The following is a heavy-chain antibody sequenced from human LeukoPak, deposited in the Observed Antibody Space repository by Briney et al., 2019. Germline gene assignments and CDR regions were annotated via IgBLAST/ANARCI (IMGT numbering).Heavy chain of an antibody. CDR1: GFTFTTSW. Sequence: GGSLRLSCSASGFTFTTSWMNWVRQAPGKGLEWLASITPNASETYYADSVRGRFTISRDDDKNSVYLQMNSLRAEDTAVYFCARDRAFMAFDYWGQGNLVSVSS. D-gene: IGHD5-24*01. J-gene: IGHJ4*02. CDR2: ITPNASET. V-gene: IGHV3-7*01. CDR3: ARDRAFMAFDY.